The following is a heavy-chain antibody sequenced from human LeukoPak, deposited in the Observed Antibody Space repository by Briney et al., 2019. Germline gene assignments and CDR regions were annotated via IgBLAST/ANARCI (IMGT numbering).Heavy chain of an antibody. D-gene: IGHD2-2*01. CDR2: ISYDGSNK. CDR3: ARDPRYCSSTSCYELAYYFDY. J-gene: IGHJ4*02. Sequence: PGGSLRLSCAASGFTFSSYAMHWVRQAPGKGLEWVAVISYDGSNKYYADSVKGRFTISRDNSKNTLYLQMNSLRAEDTAVYYCARDPRYCSSTSCYELAYYFDYWGQGTLVTVSS. V-gene: IGHV3-30-3*01. CDR1: GFTFSSYA.